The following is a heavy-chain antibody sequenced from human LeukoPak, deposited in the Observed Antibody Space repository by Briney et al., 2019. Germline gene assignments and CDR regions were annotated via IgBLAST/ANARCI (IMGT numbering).Heavy chain of an antibody. V-gene: IGHV3-7*01. CDR2: IKEDGSAK. D-gene: IGHD2-15*01. J-gene: IGHJ3*02. CDR3: ARDYDYFSGHNLDAYDI. CDR1: GSSFSSYW. Sequence: SGGSLRLSCVASGSSFSSYWMTWVRQAPGKALEWVANIKEDGSAKSYVDSVKGRFTISRDNAKNSLYLQMDSRRVEDTAVYYCARDYDYFSGHNLDAYDIWGQGTTVTVSS.